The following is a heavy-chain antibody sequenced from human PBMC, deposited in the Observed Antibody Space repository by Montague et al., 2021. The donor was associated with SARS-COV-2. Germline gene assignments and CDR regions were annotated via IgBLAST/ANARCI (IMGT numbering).Heavy chain of an antibody. V-gene: IGHV4-34*01. CDR2: INHSEST. J-gene: IGHJ4*02. CDR3: ARARAAYILTGYYFDY. Sequence: SETLSLTYAVYGGSFSGYYWSWIRQPPGKGLEWIGEINHSESTNYNPSLKSRVTISVDTSKNQFSLNLSSVTAADTAVYYCARARAAYILTGYYFDYWGQGTLVTVSS. CDR1: GGSFSGYY. D-gene: IGHD3-9*01.